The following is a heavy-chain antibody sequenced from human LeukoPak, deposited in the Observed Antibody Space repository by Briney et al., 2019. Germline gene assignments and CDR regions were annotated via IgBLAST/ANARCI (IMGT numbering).Heavy chain of an antibody. J-gene: IGHJ4*02. CDR2: ISRTGNSI. V-gene: IGHV3-48*03. CDR1: GFTLTSYE. Sequence: GGSLRLSCAASGFTLTSYEMNWVRLAPGKGLEWISYISRTGNSIYYADSVKGRFAVSRDSAKNSLYLQMNSLRAEDTAVYYCARGPYSSNWYVDYWGQGTLVTVAS. CDR3: ARGPYSSNWYVDY. D-gene: IGHD6-13*01.